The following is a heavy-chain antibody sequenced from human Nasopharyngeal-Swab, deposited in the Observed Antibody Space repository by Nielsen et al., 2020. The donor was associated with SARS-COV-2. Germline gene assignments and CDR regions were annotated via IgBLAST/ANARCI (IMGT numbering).Heavy chain of an antibody. CDR3: ARGIDFDY. CDR1: GYIFPAYW. CDR2: IYPGDSDT. Sequence: GGSLRLSCTGSGYIFPAYWIAWVRQLPGKGLEWLGIIYPGDSDTTYSPSFQGRVTPSADKSINTAYLQWSSLQASDTGIYYCARGIDFDYWGQGTMVTVSS. V-gene: IGHV5-51*01. J-gene: IGHJ4*02.